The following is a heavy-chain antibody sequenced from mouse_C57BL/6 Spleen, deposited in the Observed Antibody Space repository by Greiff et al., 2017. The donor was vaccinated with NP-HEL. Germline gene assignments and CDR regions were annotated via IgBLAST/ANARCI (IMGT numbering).Heavy chain of an antibody. Sequence: VQLKQSGPVLVKPGASVKMSCKASGYTFTDYYMNWVKQSHGKSLEWIGVINPYNGGTSYNQKFKGKATLTVDKSSSTAYMELNSLTSEDSAVYYCALYGNSYAMDYWGQGTSVTVSS. V-gene: IGHV1-19*01. D-gene: IGHD2-1*01. CDR3: ALYGNSYAMDY. J-gene: IGHJ4*01. CDR1: GYTFTDYY. CDR2: INPYNGGT.